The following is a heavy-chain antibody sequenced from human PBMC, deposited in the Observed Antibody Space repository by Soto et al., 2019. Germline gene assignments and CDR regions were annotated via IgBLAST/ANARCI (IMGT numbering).Heavy chain of an antibody. CDR3: ARGGSGYDWGGFDY. J-gene: IGHJ4*02. CDR1: GGSISSGDYY. D-gene: IGHD5-12*01. V-gene: IGHV4-30-4*01. CDR2: IYYSGST. Sequence: QVQLQESGPGLVKPSQTLSLTCTVSGGSISSGDYYWSWIRQPPGKGLEWIGYIYYSGSTYYNPSLKSRVTRSVDTSKNRFSLRLSSVTAAGTAVYYCARGGSGYDWGGFDYWGQGTLVTVSS.